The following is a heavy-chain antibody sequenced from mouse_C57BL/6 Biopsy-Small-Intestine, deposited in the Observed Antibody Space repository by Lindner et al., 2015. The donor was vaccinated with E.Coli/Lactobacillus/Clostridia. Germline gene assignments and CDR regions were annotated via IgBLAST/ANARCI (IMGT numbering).Heavy chain of an antibody. J-gene: IGHJ4*01. V-gene: IGHV1-14*01. CDR3: ARGRSNYGGTMDY. CDR2: INPYNDGT. D-gene: IGHD2-5*01. Sequence: VQLQESGPELVKPGASVKMSCKASGYTFTSYVIHWVKQKPGQGLEWIGYINPYNDGTNYNEKFKGKATLTSDKSSGTAYMELSSLTSEDSAVYYCARGRSNYGGTMDYWGQGTSVTVSS. CDR1: GYTFTSYV.